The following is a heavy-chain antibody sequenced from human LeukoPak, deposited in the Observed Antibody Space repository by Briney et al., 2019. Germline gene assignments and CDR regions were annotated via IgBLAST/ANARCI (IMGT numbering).Heavy chain of an antibody. CDR1: GYTFTGYY. V-gene: IGHV1-2*02. CDR3: ARAFGGSGNYYSVIWDF. Sequence: ASVKVSCKASGYTFTGYYIHWVRQAPGQGLEWMGWMNPNSGVTNYAQKFQDRVTMTRDTSISTAYMDLSRLRSDDTAIYYCARAFGGSGNYYSVIWDFWGQGTLVTVSS. CDR2: MNPNSGVT. J-gene: IGHJ4*02. D-gene: IGHD3-10*01.